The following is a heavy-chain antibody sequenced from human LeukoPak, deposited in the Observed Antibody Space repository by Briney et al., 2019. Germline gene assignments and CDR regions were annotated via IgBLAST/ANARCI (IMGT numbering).Heavy chain of an antibody. CDR2: IRGSGGGT. J-gene: IGHJ4*02. D-gene: IGHD3-3*01. V-gene: IGHV3-23*01. Sequence: GGSLRLSCAASGFPFSNNVMTWVRQAPGRGLDWLAAIRGSGGGTYYADSVKGRFTISRDNSKNMLYLQMNSLRAEDTAVYYCAKTFPYGTTWYGFCDYWGRGALVTVSS. CDR3: AKTFPYGTTWYGFCDY. CDR1: GFPFSNNV.